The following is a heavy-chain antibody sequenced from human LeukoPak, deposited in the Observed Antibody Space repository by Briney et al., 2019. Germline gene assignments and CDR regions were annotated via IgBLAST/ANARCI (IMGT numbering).Heavy chain of an antibody. CDR3: ARVAVGSRSWPFDY. J-gene: IGHJ4*02. CDR2: ISTGSSFI. CDR1: TFTFSSYS. V-gene: IGHV3-21*01. Sequence: GGSLRLSCAASTFTFSSYSMNWVRQAPGKGLEWVSSISTGSSFIYYADSVKGRFTISRDNAKNPLYLQMNSLRAEDTAVYYCARVAVGSRSWPFDYWGQGTLVTVSS. D-gene: IGHD6-13*01.